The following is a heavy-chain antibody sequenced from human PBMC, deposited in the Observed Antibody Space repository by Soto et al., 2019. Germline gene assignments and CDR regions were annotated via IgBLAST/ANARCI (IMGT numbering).Heavy chain of an antibody. CDR3: ASCGTSFYYRRFDP. CDR2: IIPIFGTA. Sequence: AASVKVSCKASGGTFSSYAISWVRQAPGQGLEWMGGIIPIFGTANYAQKFQGRVTITADESTSTAYMELSSLRSEDTAVYSCASCGTSFYYRRFDPWANGTLVTVSS. J-gene: IGHJ5*02. CDR1: GGTFSSYA. D-gene: IGHD2-2*01. V-gene: IGHV1-69*13.